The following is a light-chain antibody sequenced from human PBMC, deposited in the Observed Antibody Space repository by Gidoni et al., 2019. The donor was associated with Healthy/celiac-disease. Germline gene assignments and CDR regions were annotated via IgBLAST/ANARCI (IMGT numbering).Light chain of an antibody. CDR1: QGISSY. J-gene: IGKJ2*01. V-gene: IGKV1-39*01. Sequence: DIQMTQSPSSLSASVGDRVTNTCRASQGISSYLNWYQQKPGKAPKLLIYAASIWHSGVPSRFSGSGSVTDLTLTISSLQPEDVATYYCQQSYSTPRTFGQGTKLEIK. CDR3: QQSYSTPRT. CDR2: AAS.